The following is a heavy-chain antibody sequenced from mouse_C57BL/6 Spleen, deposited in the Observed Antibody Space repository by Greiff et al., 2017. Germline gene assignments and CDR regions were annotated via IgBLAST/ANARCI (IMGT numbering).Heavy chain of an antibody. CDR1: GYTFTSYW. D-gene: IGHD3-2*02. J-gene: IGHJ3*01. Sequence: VQLQQSGTVLARPGASVKMSCKTSGYTFTSYWMHWVKQRPGQGLEWIGAIYPGNSDTSYNQKFKGKAKLTAVTSSSNAYMELSSLTNEDSAVYYCTREGTAQATFAYWGQGTLVTVSA. CDR2: IYPGNSDT. CDR3: TREGTAQATFAY. V-gene: IGHV1-5*01.